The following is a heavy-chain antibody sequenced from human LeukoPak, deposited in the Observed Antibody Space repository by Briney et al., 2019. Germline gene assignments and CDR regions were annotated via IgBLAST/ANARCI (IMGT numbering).Heavy chain of an antibody. CDR3: ARGDIVVVPAAHPEYFQH. CDR2: IYTSGST. J-gene: IGHJ1*01. D-gene: IGHD2-2*01. Sequence: SETLSLTCTVSGGSISSYYWSWIRQPAGKGLEWIGRIYTSGSTNYNPSLKSRVTMSVDTSKNQFSLKLSSVTAADTAVYYCARGDIVVVPAAHPEYFQHWGQSTLVTVSS. V-gene: IGHV4-4*07. CDR1: GGSISSYY.